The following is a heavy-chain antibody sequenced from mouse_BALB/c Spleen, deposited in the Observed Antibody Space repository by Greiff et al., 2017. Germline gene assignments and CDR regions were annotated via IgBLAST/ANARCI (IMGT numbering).Heavy chain of an antibody. CDR2: ISSGGSYT. Sequence: EVMLVESGGGLVKPGGSLKLSCAASGFTFSSYAMSWVRQSPEKRLEWVAEISSGGSYTYYPDTVTGRFTISRDNAKNTLYLEMSSLRSEDTAMYYCARAYDYDWYFDVWGAGTTVTVSS. D-gene: IGHD2-4*01. CDR3: ARAYDYDWYFDV. V-gene: IGHV5-9-4*01. CDR1: GFTFSSYA. J-gene: IGHJ1*01.